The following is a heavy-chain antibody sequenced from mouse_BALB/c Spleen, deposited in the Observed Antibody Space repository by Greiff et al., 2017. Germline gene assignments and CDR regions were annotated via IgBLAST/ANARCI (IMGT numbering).Heavy chain of an antibody. J-gene: IGHJ4*01. CDR1: GFNIKDTY. CDR2: IDPANGNT. V-gene: IGHV14-3*02. D-gene: IGHD4-1*01. CDR3: ATGMDY. Sequence: VQLQQSGAELVKPGASVKLSCTASGFNIKDTYMHWVKQRPEQGLEWIGRIDPANGNTKYDPKFQGKATITADTSSNTAYLQRSSLTSEDTAVYYCATGMDYWGQGTSVTVSS.